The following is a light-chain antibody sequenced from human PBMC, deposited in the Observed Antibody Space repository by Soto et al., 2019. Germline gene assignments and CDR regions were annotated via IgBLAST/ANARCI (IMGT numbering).Light chain of an antibody. V-gene: IGKV1-9*01. CDR2: AAS. CDR3: QQLNSL. Sequence: DIQLTQSPSFLSASVGDRVTITCRASQGISSYLAWYQQKPGKAPKLPIYAASTLQSGVPSRFSGSGSGTEFTLTISSLQPEDFATYYCQQLNSLFGQGTRLEIK. CDR1: QGISSY. J-gene: IGKJ5*01.